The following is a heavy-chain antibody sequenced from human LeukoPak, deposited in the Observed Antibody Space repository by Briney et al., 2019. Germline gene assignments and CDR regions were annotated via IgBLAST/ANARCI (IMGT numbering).Heavy chain of an antibody. CDR2: IYPGDSDT. D-gene: IGHD1-26*01. CDR1: GYSFTSYW. Sequence: GESLKISCKGSGYSFTSYWIGWVRQMPGKGLEWMGIIYPGDSDTRYSPSFQGQVTISADKSISTAHLQWSSLKASDTAMYYCARHPRELLSSGWLPFDYWGQGTLVTVSS. J-gene: IGHJ4*02. V-gene: IGHV5-51*01. CDR3: ARHPRELLSSGWLPFDY.